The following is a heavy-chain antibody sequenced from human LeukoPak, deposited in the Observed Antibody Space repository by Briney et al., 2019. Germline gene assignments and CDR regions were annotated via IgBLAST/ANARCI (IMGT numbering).Heavy chain of an antibody. CDR1: GYSFTSYW. J-gene: IGHJ4*02. Sequence: GESLKISCKGSGYSFTSYWIGGVRQMPGKGLEWMGIIYPGDSDTRYSPSFQGQVTISADKSISTAYLQWSGLKASDTAMYYCAKGIVGATTGFDYWGQGTLVTVSS. V-gene: IGHV5-51*01. D-gene: IGHD1-26*01. CDR2: IYPGDSDT. CDR3: AKGIVGATTGFDY.